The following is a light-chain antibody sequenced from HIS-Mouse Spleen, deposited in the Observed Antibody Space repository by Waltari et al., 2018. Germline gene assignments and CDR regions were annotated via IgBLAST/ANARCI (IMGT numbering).Light chain of an antibody. CDR1: ALPKES. CDR3: YSTDSSGNHRV. CDR2: EDS. V-gene: IGLV3-10*01. Sequence: SYELTQPPSVSVSPGQTARHTCAGDALPKESAYWYQQKSGQAPVLVIYEDSKRPSGIPERFSGSSSGTMATLTISGAQVEDEADYYCYSTDSSGNHRVFGGGTKLTVL. J-gene: IGLJ2*01.